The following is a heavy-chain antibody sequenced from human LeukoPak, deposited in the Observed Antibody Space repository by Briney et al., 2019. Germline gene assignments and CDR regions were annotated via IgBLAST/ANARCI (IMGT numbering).Heavy chain of an antibody. CDR2: INHSGST. CDR1: GGSFSGYY. J-gene: IGHJ3*02. Sequence: PSETLSLTYAVYGGSFSGYYWSWIRQPPGKGLEWIGEINHSGSTNYNPSLKSRVTISVDTSKNQFSLKLSSVTAADTAVYYCASGTPYSGSYYDAFDIWGQGTMVTVSS. CDR3: ASGTPYSGSYYDAFDI. V-gene: IGHV4-34*01. D-gene: IGHD1-26*01.